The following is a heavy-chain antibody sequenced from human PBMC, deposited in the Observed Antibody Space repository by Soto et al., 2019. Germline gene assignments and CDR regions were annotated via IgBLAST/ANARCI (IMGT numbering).Heavy chain of an antibody. J-gene: IGHJ4*02. D-gene: IGHD6-13*01. CDR1: GFTFSSYS. Sequence: GGSLRLSCAASGFTFSSYSMNWVRQAPGKGLEWVSSISSSSSYIYYADSVKGRFTISRDNAKNSLYLQMNSLRAEDTAVYYCARDSPFLRAGTFDYWGQGTLVTVSS. CDR3: ARDSPFLRAGTFDY. V-gene: IGHV3-21*01. CDR2: ISSSSSYI.